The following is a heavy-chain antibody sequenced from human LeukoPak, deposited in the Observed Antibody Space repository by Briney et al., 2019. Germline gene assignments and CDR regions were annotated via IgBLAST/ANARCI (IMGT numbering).Heavy chain of an antibody. CDR3: ARDRGGVRVLDY. CDR1: GGFNTHYY. J-gene: IGHJ4*02. CDR2: IYYSGST. V-gene: IGHV4-39*07. Sequence: SETLSLTCSVSGGFNTHYYWGWIRQPPGKGLEWIGSIYYSGSTYYNPSLKSRVTISVDTSKNQFSLKLSSVTAADTAVYYCARDRGGVRVLDYWGQGTLVTVSS. D-gene: IGHD3-10*01.